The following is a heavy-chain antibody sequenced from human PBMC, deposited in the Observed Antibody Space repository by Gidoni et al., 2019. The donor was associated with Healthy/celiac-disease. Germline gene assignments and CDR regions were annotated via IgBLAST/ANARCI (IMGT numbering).Heavy chain of an antibody. J-gene: IGHJ3*02. V-gene: IGHV3-48*01. CDR3: ARGLFVLAAFDI. Sequence: EVQLVESGGGLVQPGGSLRLSCAASGFTFSSYSTNWVRQAPGKGLEWVSFMSSSSSTIYYADSVKGRFTISRDNANNSLYMQMNSLGAEDTAVYYCARGLFVLAAFDIWGQGTMVTVSS. CDR2: MSSSSSTI. D-gene: IGHD3-3*02. CDR1: GFTFSSYS.